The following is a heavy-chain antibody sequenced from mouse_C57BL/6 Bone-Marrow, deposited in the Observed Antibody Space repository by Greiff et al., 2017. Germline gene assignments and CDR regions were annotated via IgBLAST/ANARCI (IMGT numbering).Heavy chain of an antibody. J-gene: IGHJ1*03. CDR1: GFTFSSYG. CDR2: ISSGGSYT. V-gene: IGHV5-6*01. CDR3: ARHHYYGSSYWYFDV. D-gene: IGHD1-1*01. Sequence: EVQLVESGGDLVKPGGSLKLSCAASGFTFSSYGMSWVRQTPDKRLEWVATISSGGSYTYYPDSVKGRFTISRDNAKNTRYLQMSSLKSEDTAMYYCARHHYYGSSYWYFDVWGTGTTVTVSS.